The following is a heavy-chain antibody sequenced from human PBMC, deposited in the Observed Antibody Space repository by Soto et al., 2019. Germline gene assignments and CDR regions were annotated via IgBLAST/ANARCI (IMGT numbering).Heavy chain of an antibody. CDR2: ISGSGGST. V-gene: IGHV3-23*01. CDR1: GFTFSSYA. Sequence: EGQLLESGGGLVQPGGPLRLSCAASGFTFSSYAMSWVRQAPGKGLEWVSAISGSGGSTYYADSVKGRCTISRDNSNTALYPEMNSLRADDTAVYYCAGGFGVVSTFDYWGQGTLVTVSS. CDR3: AGGFGVVSTFDY. J-gene: IGHJ4*02. D-gene: IGHD3-3*01.